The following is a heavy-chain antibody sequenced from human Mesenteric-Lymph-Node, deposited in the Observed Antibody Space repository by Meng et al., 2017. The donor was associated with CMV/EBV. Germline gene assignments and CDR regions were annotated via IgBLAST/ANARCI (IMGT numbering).Heavy chain of an antibody. V-gene: IGHV4-31*03. CDR2: IYYTGNT. Sequence: SETLSLTCTVSGGSLSSGDYYWTWIRQRPGKGLEWIGYIYYTGNTYYNPSLKSRITISLDTSKNQFSLNLTSVTAADTAVYYCAGGLRTTLFGVVLNWFDPWGQGTLVTVSS. D-gene: IGHD3-3*01. CDR1: GGSLSSGDYY. CDR3: AGGLRTTLFGVVLNWFDP. J-gene: IGHJ5*02.